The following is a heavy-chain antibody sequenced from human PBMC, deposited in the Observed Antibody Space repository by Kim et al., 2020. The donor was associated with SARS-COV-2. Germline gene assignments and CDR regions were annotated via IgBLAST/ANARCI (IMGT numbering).Heavy chain of an antibody. CDR2: IYPYESDT. CDR3: WRQIGSRRGWAV. J-gene: IGHJ6*02. CDR1: GYLFTAYW. Sequence: GESLKISCQGFGYLFTAYWIGWVRQVPGKGLEAMGIIYPYESDTRYSPSFQVQATLSVDNSRGTASLQWRSLEAWDPGIYYLWRQIGSRRGWAVGGQGTT. D-gene: IGHD1-26*01. V-gene: IGHV5-51*01.